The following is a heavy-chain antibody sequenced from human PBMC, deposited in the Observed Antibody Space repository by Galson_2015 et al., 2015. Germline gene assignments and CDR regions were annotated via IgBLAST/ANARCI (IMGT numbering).Heavy chain of an antibody. Sequence: SLRLSCAASGFTFSSYWMSRVRQAPGKGLEWVANIKQDGSEKYYVDSVKGRFTISRDNAKNSLYLQMNSLRAEDTAVYYCARVRAMEWVLSQGWFDPWGQGNLVTV. CDR2: IKQDGSEK. D-gene: IGHD3-3*01. CDR3: ARVRAMEWVLSQGWFDP. V-gene: IGHV3-7*01. CDR1: GFTFSSYW. J-gene: IGHJ5*02.